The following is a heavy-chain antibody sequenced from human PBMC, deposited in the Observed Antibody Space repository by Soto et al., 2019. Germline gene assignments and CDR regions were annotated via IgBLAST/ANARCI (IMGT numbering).Heavy chain of an antibody. CDR1: GGSFSGYY. J-gene: IGHJ4*02. D-gene: IGHD6-25*01. V-gene: IGHV4-34*01. CDR2: INHSGST. CDR3: ARGSISAPWDY. Sequence: SETLSLTCAVYGGSFSGYYWSWIRQPPGKGLEWIGEINHSGSTNYNPSLKSRVTISVDTSKNQFSLKLSSVAAADTAVYYCARGSISAPWDYWGQGTLVTVSS.